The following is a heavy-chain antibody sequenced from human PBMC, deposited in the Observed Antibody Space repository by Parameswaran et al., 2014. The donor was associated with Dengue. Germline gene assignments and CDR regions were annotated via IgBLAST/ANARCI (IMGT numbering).Heavy chain of an antibody. CDR2: IKQDGSEK. V-gene: IGHV3-7*01. CDR3: ARDLDVAGRFWSY. J-gene: IGHJ4*02. Sequence: RWIRQPPGKGLEWVASIKQDGSEKYYADSVKGRFTISRDNAKNSLYLQMNSLRAEDTTVYYCARDLDVAGRFWSYWGQGTLVTVSS. D-gene: IGHD3-3*01.